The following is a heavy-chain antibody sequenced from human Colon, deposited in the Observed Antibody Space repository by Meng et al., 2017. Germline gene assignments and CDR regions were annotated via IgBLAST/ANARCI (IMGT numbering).Heavy chain of an antibody. CDR3: ARSRAIAD. J-gene: IGHJ4*02. CDR1: GFTISHLY. D-gene: IGHD2-21*01. CDR2: INEDGDEK. V-gene: IGHV3-7*01. Sequence: GESLKISCAASGFTISHLYMTWVRQAPGKGLEWVANINEDGDEKYYVDSVKGRFTISRDNAKNSLYLQMNSLRAEDTAVYYCARSRAIADWGQGTLVTVSS.